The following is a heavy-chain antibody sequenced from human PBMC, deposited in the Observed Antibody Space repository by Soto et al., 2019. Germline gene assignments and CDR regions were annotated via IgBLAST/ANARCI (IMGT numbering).Heavy chain of an antibody. CDR2: ISYDGSDK. CDR1: GFTFNNFG. Sequence: PGGSLRLSCVASGFTFNNFGIHWVRQAPGKGLEWVAVISYDGSDKFYADSVEGRFTISRDNSKNSLYLQMNSLRAEETAVYYCARGQLWSGYYWSAYYYNGMDVWGQGTTVSV. D-gene: IGHD3-3*01. J-gene: IGHJ6*02. CDR3: ARGQLWSGYYWSAYYYNGMDV. V-gene: IGHV3-30*03.